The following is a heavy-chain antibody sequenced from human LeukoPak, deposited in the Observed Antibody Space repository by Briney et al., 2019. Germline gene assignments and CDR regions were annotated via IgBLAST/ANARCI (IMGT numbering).Heavy chain of an antibody. V-gene: IGHV1-2*02. CDR2: INPNSGDT. D-gene: IGHD6-19*01. J-gene: IGHJ4*02. CDR3: ARVGSSGWYVHPTLDY. Sequence: ASVKVSCKASEYTFTAYYIHWARQGPGQGLEWMGWINPNSGDTKYGQKFQGRVTMTRDTSINTAYIEVTGLISDDTAVYYCARVGSSGWYVHPTLDYWGQGTLVTVSS. CDR1: EYTFTAYY.